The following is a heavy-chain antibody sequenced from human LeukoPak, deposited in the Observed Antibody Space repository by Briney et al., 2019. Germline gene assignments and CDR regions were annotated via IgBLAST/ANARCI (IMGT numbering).Heavy chain of an antibody. D-gene: IGHD2-21*02. V-gene: IGHV4-38-2*02. CDR1: GYSISSGYY. J-gene: IGHJ4*02. CDR2: IYHSGST. Sequence: SETLSLTCTVSGYSISSGYYWGWIRQPPGKGLEWIGSIYHSGSTYYNPSLKSRVAISVDTSKNQFSLKLSSVTAADTAVYYCARSTAILAPFDYWGQGTLVTVSS. CDR3: ARSTAILAPFDY.